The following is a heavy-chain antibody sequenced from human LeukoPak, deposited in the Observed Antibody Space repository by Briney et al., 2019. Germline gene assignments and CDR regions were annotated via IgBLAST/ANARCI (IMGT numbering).Heavy chain of an antibody. CDR2: IYFSGNT. Sequence: SETLSLTCTVSGGSISSDSYYWGWIRQPPGKELEWIGSIYFSGNTYYNPSLKSRVTISVDTSKNQFSLKLSSVTAADTAVYYCARDYGDYYLDDWGQGTLVTFSS. V-gene: IGHV4-39*07. CDR3: ARDYGDYYLDD. J-gene: IGHJ4*02. D-gene: IGHD4-17*01. CDR1: GGSISSDSYY.